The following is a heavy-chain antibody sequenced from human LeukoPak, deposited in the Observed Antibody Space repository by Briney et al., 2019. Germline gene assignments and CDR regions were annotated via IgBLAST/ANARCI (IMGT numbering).Heavy chain of an antibody. CDR1: GGSISSYY. V-gene: IGHV4-59*12. D-gene: IGHD1-26*01. J-gene: IGHJ4*02. Sequence: SETLSLTCTVSGGSISSYYWSWIRQPPGKGLEWIGYIYYSGSTNYNPSLERRVTISVDTSKNQFSLKLTSVAAADTAVYYCASGPSGSYYFDYWGQGTLVTVSS. CDR3: ASGPSGSYYFDY. CDR2: IYYSGST.